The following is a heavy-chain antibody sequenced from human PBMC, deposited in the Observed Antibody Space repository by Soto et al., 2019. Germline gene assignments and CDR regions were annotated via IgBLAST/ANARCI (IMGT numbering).Heavy chain of an antibody. J-gene: IGHJ4*02. CDR1: GFTFSNYG. Sequence: GGSLRLSCAASGFTFSNYGMHWVRQAPGKGLEWVSTVTYDGSNKYYGDSVKGRFTISRDNSKNTLYLQMNSLRAEDTAVYYCATRGDCTNGICVIGDWGPGTLVTV. D-gene: IGHD2-8*01. CDR3: ATRGDCTNGICVIGD. V-gene: IGHV3-30*03. CDR2: VTYDGSNK.